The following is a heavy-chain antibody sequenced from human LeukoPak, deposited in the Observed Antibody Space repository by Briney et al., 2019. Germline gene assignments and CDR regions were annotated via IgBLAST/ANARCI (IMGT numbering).Heavy chain of an antibody. D-gene: IGHD6-19*01. V-gene: IGHV3-30*18. CDR2: ISHDGSDK. Sequence: PGRSLRLSCAASGFTFSSYGLHWVRQAPGKGLEWVAGISHDGSDKYYVDSVKGRFTISRDNSKNTLYLQMNSLRGDDTAVYYCAKDSGWYHYWGQGTLVTVSS. J-gene: IGHJ4*02. CDR1: GFTFSSYG. CDR3: AKDSGWYHY.